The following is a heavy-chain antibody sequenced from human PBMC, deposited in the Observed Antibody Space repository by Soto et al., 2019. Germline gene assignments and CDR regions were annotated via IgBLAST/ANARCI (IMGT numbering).Heavy chain of an antibody. V-gene: IGHV3-74*01. CDR2: IQSDGSSI. D-gene: IGHD3-3*01. Sequence: WWSLRLACAASGVIVNNYWMHWVRQVPGKGLMWVSRIQSDGSSIDYADSVKGRFTISRDSAKNSVYLQMNSLRDEDTAVYYCARDRGWYYDFWSGYSPDYYYYGMDVWGQGTTVTVSS. CDR1: GVIVNNYW. J-gene: IGHJ6*02. CDR3: ARDRGWYYDFWSGYSPDYYYYGMDV.